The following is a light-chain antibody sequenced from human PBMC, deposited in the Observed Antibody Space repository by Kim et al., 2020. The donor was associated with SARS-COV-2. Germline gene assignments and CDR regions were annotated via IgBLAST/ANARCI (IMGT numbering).Light chain of an antibody. CDR1: QEINSG. CDR3: QHYGGYPLN. V-gene: IGKV1-16*02. J-gene: IGKJ5*01. Sequence: AACGDRVTIPCRASQEINSGLAWFQQRPEKAPRPVIYAESTLQIGVPSKFSGSGSGTHFTLTISSLQSEDFAIYYCQHYGGYPLNVGQGTRVEIK. CDR2: AES.